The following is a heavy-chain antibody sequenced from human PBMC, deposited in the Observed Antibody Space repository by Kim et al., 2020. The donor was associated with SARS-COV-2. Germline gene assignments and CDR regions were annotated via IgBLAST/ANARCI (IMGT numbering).Heavy chain of an antibody. CDR1: GGSISSSSYY. Sequence: SETLSLTCTVSGGSISSSSYYWGWIRQPPGKGLEWIGSIYYSGSTYYNPSLKSRVTISVDTSKNQFSLKLSSVTAADTAVYYCARHSGSLYCTGGVCYQFDAFDIWGQGTMVTVSS. CDR2: IYYSGST. V-gene: IGHV4-39*01. D-gene: IGHD2-8*02. CDR3: ARHSGSLYCTGGVCYQFDAFDI. J-gene: IGHJ3*02.